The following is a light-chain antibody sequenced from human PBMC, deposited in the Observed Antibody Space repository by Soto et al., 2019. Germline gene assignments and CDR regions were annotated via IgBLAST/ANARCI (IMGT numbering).Light chain of an antibody. CDR2: GAS. V-gene: IGKV3-20*01. J-gene: IGKJ4*01. CDR3: QQYGNSPLT. CDR1: QRVGSTY. Sequence: DIVLTQSPGTLSLSPGERATLSCRASQRVGSTYLAWYQQKPGQAPRLLIYGASNRATGIPDRFSGSGSGTDFTLTISRLEPEDFAVYFCQQYGNSPLTLGGGTKVEI.